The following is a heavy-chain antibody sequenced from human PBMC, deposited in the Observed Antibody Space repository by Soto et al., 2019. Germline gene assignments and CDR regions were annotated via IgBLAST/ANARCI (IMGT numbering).Heavy chain of an antibody. CDR3: ARVMPLYWFDP. V-gene: IGHV3-48*01. J-gene: IGHJ5*02. CDR2: ISSSSSTI. Sequence: GGSLRLSCAASGFTFSSYSMNWVRQAPGKGLEWVSYISSSSSTIYYADSVKGRFTISRDNAKNSLYLQMNSLRAEDTAVYYCARVMPLYWFDPWGQGTMVTVSS. D-gene: IGHD2-2*01. CDR1: GFTFSSYS.